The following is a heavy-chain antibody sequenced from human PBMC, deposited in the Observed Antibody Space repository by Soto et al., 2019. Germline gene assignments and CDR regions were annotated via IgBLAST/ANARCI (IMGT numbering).Heavy chain of an antibody. J-gene: IGHJ5*02. V-gene: IGHV3-11*01. D-gene: IGHD4-17*01. CDR1: GFSFSDYY. Sequence: QEQLVESGGGVVKPGGSLRLSCTASGFSFSDYYMSWIRQAPGKGLECIAYISSSGNSIYYADSVEGRFTVSRDNAKNSLYLHMNSLTAEDTAMYYCVRDDDYGGTNNWFDPWGQGTLVTVSS. CDR2: ISSSGNSI. CDR3: VRDDDYGGTNNWFDP.